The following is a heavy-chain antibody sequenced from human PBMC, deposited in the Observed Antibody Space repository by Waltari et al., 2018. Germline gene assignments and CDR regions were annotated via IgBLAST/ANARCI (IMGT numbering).Heavy chain of an antibody. D-gene: IGHD5-18*01. CDR1: GYIFSVLY. Sequence: QVQLVQSGAVVTKPGASVKVSCKSSGYIFSVLYMPWVRQAPGQGLEWMGSITPTVGGKNYAQKFQCRVTMTRETSIRPAYMGLSRLRADDTAVYYCARDVGVDTARDHLNYWGQGTLVTVSS. V-gene: IGHV1-2*02. CDR3: ARDVGVDTARDHLNY. CDR2: ITPTVGGK. J-gene: IGHJ4*02.